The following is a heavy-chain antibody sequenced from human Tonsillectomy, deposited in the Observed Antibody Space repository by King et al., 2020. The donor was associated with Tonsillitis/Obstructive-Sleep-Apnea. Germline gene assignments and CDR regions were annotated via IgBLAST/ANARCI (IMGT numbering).Heavy chain of an antibody. V-gene: IGHV1-46*01. CDR3: ARDLYSYDRSGYYYSPCFDI. CDR2: INPSGGST. CDR1: GYTFTSYY. Sequence: VQLVESGAEVKKPGASVRVSCKASGYTFTSYYMHWVRQAPGQGLEWMGIINPSGGSTSYAQKFQGRVTMTRDTSTSTVYMELSSLRSEDTAVYYCARDLYSYDRSGYYYSPCFDIWGQGTMVTVSS. J-gene: IGHJ3*02. D-gene: IGHD3-22*01.